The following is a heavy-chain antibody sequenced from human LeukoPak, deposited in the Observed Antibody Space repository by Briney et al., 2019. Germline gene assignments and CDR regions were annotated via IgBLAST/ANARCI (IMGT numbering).Heavy chain of an antibody. Sequence: GGSLRLSCAASGFIFCGYAMHWVRQAPGKGLQWLAVISYDGGKTYYADSVEGRFTISRDNSKSTVYLEINSLRSEDTAIYYCARGFNDFWSGSQLEYWGQGTLVTVSS. CDR3: ARGFNDFWSGSQLEY. CDR2: ISYDGGKT. V-gene: IGHV3-30-3*01. J-gene: IGHJ4*02. D-gene: IGHD3-3*01. CDR1: GFIFCGYA.